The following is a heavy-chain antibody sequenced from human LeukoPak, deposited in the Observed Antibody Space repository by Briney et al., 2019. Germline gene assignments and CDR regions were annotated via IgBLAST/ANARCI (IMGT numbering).Heavy chain of an antibody. J-gene: IGHJ4*02. V-gene: IGHV4-39*01. D-gene: IGHD3-22*01. CDR1: GVTISSSSYY. Sequence: SETLSLTCTVSGVTISSSSYYWGWIRQPPGKGLEWIGSIYYSGSTYYNPSLKSRVTISVDTSKNQFSLKLSSVTAADTAVYHCATHFTYYYDSSGYRYFDYWGQGTLVTVSS. CDR2: IYYSGST. CDR3: ATHFTYYYDSSGYRYFDY.